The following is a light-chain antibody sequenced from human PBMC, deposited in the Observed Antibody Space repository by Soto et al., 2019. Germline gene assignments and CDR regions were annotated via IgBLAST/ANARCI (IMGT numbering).Light chain of an antibody. CDR2: AAF. Sequence: VQLTQSPSFLSASVGDRVTIPCRASHGLSSYLTVDQQKPGKAPNLLIYAAFTLQSGVPSRFSGSGSGTEFTLTISSLQPEDFATYYCQQDGTTPWTFGQGTKV. CDR3: QQDGTTPWT. J-gene: IGKJ1*01. CDR1: HGLSSY. V-gene: IGKV1-9*01.